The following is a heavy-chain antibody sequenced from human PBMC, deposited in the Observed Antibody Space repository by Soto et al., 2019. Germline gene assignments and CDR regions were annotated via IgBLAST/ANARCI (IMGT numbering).Heavy chain of an antibody. D-gene: IGHD3-9*01. CDR1: GGSFSGYY. Sequence: SETLCLTCAVDGGSFSGYYWSWIRQPPGKGLEWIGEINHSGSTNYNPSLKSRVTISVDTSKNQFSLKLSSVTAEDTAVYYCANSLTRIPRYYYGMDVWGQGTTVTVSS. J-gene: IGHJ6*02. CDR3: ANSLTRIPRYYYGMDV. CDR2: INHSGST. V-gene: IGHV4-34*01.